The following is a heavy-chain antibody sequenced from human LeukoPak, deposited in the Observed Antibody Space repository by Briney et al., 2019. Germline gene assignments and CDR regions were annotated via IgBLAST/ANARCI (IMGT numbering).Heavy chain of an antibody. V-gene: IGHV3-15*01. CDR3: ARVDTYYYDTKRGAFDI. CDR1: GLSFANTW. D-gene: IGHD3-22*01. J-gene: IGHJ3*02. CDR2: VQDTVSGGTI. Sequence: GGSLRLSCTASGLSFANTWLSWVRQAPGKGLEWVGRVQDTVSGGTIDYAAPVKGRFIISRDDSKNTLYLQMNSLRDEDTAVYYCARVDTYYYDTKRGAFDIWGQGTMVTVSS.